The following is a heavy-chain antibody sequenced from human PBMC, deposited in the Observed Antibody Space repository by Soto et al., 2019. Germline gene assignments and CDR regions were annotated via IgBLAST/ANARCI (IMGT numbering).Heavy chain of an antibody. CDR3: ARFIPVSTFDY. D-gene: IGHD2-2*01. Sequence: SETLSLTCTVSGGSISSYYWSWIRQPPGKGLEWIGYIYYSGSTNYNPSLKSRVTISVDTSKNQFSLKLSSVTAADTAVYYCARFIPVSTFDYWGQGTLLTVSS. CDR2: IYYSGST. J-gene: IGHJ4*02. CDR1: GGSISSYY. V-gene: IGHV4-59*01.